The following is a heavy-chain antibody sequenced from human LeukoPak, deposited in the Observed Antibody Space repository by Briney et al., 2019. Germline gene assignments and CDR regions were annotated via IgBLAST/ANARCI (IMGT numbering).Heavy chain of an antibody. J-gene: IGHJ5*02. V-gene: IGHV4-38-2*01. CDR1: GYSISSGYY. CDR3: ARQKGCGGDCYSGDWFDP. CDR2: IFHSGNT. D-gene: IGHD2-21*01. Sequence: SETLSLTCAVSGYSISSGYYWGWIRQPPVKGLEWIGSIFHSGNTYYNPSLKSRVTISVDTSKNQFSLKLSSVTAADTAVYYCARQKGCGGDCYSGDWFDPWGQGTLVTVSS.